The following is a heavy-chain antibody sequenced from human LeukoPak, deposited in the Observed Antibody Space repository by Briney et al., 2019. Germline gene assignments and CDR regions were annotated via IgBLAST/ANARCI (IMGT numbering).Heavy chain of an antibody. J-gene: IGHJ5*02. D-gene: IGHD2-2*01. V-gene: IGHV3-21*01. CDR3: ARSHQLLRYPNWFDP. Sequence: GGSLRLSCAASGFTFSSYSMNWVRQAPGKGLEWVSSISSSSSYIYYADSVKGRFTISRDNAKNSLYLQMNSLRAEDTAVYYCARSHQLLRYPNWFDPWGQGTLVTVSS. CDR1: GFTFSSYS. CDR2: ISSSSSYI.